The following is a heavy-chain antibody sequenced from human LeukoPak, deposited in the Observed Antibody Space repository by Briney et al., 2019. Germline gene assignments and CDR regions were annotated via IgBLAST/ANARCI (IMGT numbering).Heavy chain of an antibody. CDR1: GFTVSSSY. V-gene: IGHV4-4*07. CDR2: IYTSGST. Sequence: GSLRLSCGASGFTVSSSYMSWVRQAPGKGLEWIGRIYTSGSTNYNPSLKSRVTISVDTSKNQFSLKLTSVTAADTAVYYCVRGAYFFDQWGEGTLVTVSS. J-gene: IGHJ4*02. CDR3: VRGAYFFDQ.